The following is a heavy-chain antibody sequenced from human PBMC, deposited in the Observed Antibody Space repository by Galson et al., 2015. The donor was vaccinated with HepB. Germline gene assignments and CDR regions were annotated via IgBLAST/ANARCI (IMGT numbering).Heavy chain of an antibody. CDR1: GGSISSSSYY. V-gene: IGHV4-39*01. Sequence: SETLSLTCTVSGGSISSSSYYWGWIRQPPGKGLEWIGSIYYSGSTYYNPSLKSRVTISVDTSKNQFSLKLSSVTAADTAVYYCASRYDRSGYYYWGPPNNNNRNHALDYWGQGTLVTVSS. D-gene: IGHD3-22*01. CDR2: IYYSGST. J-gene: IGHJ4*02. CDR3: ASRYDRSGYYYWGPPNNNNRNHALDY.